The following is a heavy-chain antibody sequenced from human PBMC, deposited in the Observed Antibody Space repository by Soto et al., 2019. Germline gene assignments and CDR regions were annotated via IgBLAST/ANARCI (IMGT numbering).Heavy chain of an antibody. D-gene: IGHD2-15*01. Sequence: QVQLVQSGSEVKKPGSSVKVSCKASGGTFSDYTMSWLRQAPGRGLEWMGGIIPMIGATNNAQKLKGRPTITANKSTGTVYMGLNSLRSYDTAVYYCARYWSAGTRYGAFDIWGQGTEVTVSP. CDR2: IIPMIGAT. CDR3: ARYWSAGTRYGAFDI. V-gene: IGHV1-69*06. J-gene: IGHJ3*02. CDR1: GGTFSDYT.